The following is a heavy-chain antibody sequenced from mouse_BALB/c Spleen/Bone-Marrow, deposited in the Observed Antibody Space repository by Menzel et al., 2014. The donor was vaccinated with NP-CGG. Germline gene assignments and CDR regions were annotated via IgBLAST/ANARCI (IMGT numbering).Heavy chain of an antibody. CDR3: ARNYEGVGAMDY. D-gene: IGHD1-1*01. V-gene: IGHV2-2*02. J-gene: IGHJ4*01. Sequence: VKLQESGPGLVQPSQSLSITCTVSGFSLTNYGVHWVRLSPGKGLEWLGVIWNSGNTNYNAAFISRLSINMDNSKSQVFFKINSLQANDTAVYYCARNYEGVGAMDYWGRGTSVTVSS. CDR1: GFSLTNYG. CDR2: IWNSGNT.